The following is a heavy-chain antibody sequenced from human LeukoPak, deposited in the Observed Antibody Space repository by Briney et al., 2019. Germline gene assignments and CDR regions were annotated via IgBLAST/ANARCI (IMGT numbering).Heavy chain of an antibody. D-gene: IGHD1-26*01. J-gene: IGHJ3*02. Sequence: PGGSLRLSCAASGFTFRNYAMSWVRQAPGKGLEGVSGISASGGSTYYADSVKGRFTISRDNSKNTLYLQMNSLRAEDTAIYYCARDRRVGATWSVGAFDIWGQGTTVTVSS. CDR3: ARDRRVGATWSVGAFDI. CDR1: GFTFRNYA. V-gene: IGHV3-23*01. CDR2: ISASGGST.